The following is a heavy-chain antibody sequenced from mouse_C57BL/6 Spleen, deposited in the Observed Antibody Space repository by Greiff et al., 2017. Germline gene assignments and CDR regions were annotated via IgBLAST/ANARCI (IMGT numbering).Heavy chain of an antibody. CDR3: TRDRDSNYVNFDV. CDR1: GFTFSSYA. V-gene: IGHV5-9-1*02. CDR2: ISSGGDYI. Sequence: EVQVVESGEGLVKPGGSLKLSCAASGFTFSSYAMSWVRQTPEKRLEWVAYISSGGDYIYYADTVKGRFTISRDNARNTLYLQMSSLKSEDTAMYYCTRDRDSNYVNFDVWGTGTTVTVSS. D-gene: IGHD2-5*01. J-gene: IGHJ1*03.